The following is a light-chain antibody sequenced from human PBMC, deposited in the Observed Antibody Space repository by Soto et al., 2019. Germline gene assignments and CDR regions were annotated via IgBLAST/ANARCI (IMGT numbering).Light chain of an antibody. V-gene: IGKV1-5*01. CDR3: QQYNSYSGT. CDR1: QSISSW. J-gene: IGKJ1*01. Sequence: DIQMTQSPSTLSESVGDRVTITCRASQSISSWLAWYQQKPGKAPKLLIYDASSLESGVPSRFSGRGSGTEFTLTTSSLQPDDFAAYYCQQYNSYSGTFGRGTKVEI. CDR2: DAS.